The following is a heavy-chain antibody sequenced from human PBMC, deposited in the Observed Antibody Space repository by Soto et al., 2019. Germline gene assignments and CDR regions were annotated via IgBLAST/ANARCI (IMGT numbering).Heavy chain of an antibody. CDR3: ARGRGDYAGSFDS. Sequence: PSETLSLTCAVYGASLSDNYCNWLRQPPGKGLEWIGEINHSGNTNYNPSLRSRVTISIDTSKNQLSLNLRSVSAADTAVYYCARGRGDYAGSFDSWGQGTLVTVSS. D-gene: IGHD4-17*01. J-gene: IGHJ4*02. CDR2: INHSGNT. CDR1: GASLSDNY. V-gene: IGHV4-34*01.